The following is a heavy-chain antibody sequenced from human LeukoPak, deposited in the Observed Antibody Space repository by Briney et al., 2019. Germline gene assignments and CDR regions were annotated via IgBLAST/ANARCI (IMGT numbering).Heavy chain of an antibody. CDR2: IRSKANSYAT. CDR1: GFTFSGSA. J-gene: IGHJ4*02. D-gene: IGHD1-26*01. Sequence: GGSLRLSCAASGFTFSGSAMHWVRQASGKGLEWVGRIRSKANSYATAYAASVKGRFTISRDDSKNTAYLQMNSLKTGGTALYYWTGGSYGVRGQGTLVTVPS. V-gene: IGHV3-73*01. CDR3: TGGSYGV.